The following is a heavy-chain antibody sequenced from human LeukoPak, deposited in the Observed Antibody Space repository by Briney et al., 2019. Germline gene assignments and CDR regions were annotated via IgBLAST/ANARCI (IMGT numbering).Heavy chain of an antibody. V-gene: IGHV3-53*01. CDR3: ARAKGVSTGYRPTDY. D-gene: IGHD3-22*01. CDR2: IYSGGST. Sequence: GGSLRLSCAASGFTVSSNYMSWVRQAPGKGLEWVSVIYSGGSTYYADSVKGRFTISRDNSKNTLYLQMNRLRAEDTAVYYCARAKGVSTGYRPTDYWGQGTLVTVSS. CDR1: GFTVSSNY. J-gene: IGHJ4*02.